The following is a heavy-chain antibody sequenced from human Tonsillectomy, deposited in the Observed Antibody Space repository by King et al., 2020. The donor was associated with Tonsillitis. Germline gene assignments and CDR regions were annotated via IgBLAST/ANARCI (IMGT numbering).Heavy chain of an antibody. J-gene: IGHJ6*03. D-gene: IGHD2-2*01. V-gene: IGHV4-4*02. CDR2: IYQSGTT. CDR1: GGSISSRNW. CDR3: SKRPAAVSQYYHMDV. Sequence: QLQESGPGLLKPSGTLSLTCAVSGGSISSRNWWGWVRQPPGKGLEGIGEIYQSGTTHYNPPLKSRVTISVDKSKNQFSLNLTSLTAADTAVYYCSKRPAAVSQYYHMDVWGKGTTVTVSS.